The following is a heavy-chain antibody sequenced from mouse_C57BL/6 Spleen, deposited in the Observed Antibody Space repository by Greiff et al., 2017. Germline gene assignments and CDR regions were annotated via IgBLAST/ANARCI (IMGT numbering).Heavy chain of an antibody. D-gene: IGHD3-2*02. CDR2: IYPGSGST. V-gene: IGHV1-55*01. CDR1: GYTFTSYW. J-gene: IGHJ2*01. CDR3: AAQATFFDY. Sequence: QVHVKQPGAELVKPGASVKMSCKASGYTFTSYWITWVKQRPGQGLEWIGDIYPGSGSTNYNEKFKSKATLTVDTSSSTAYMQLSSLTSEDSAVYYCAAQATFFDYWGQGTTLTVSS.